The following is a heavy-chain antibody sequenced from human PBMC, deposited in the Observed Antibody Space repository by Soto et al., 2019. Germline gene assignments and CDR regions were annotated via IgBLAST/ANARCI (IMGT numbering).Heavy chain of an antibody. Sequence: SESLSLTCTVSGDSVCNSQYFLVWLRQSPGKGLEWIGTISHTGSARYNPSLNSPVTISVDTSGNQFSLRLTSVTAADTAVFYCASRYGPSEFDHWGQGSLVTVSS. J-gene: IGHJ4*02. V-gene: IGHV4-39*01. D-gene: IGHD3-9*01. CDR1: GDSVCNSQYF. CDR2: ISHTGSA. CDR3: ASRYGPSEFDH.